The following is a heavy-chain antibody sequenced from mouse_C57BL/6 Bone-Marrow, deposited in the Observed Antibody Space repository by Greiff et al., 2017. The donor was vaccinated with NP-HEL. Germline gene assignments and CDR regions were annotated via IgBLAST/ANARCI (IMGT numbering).Heavy chain of an antibody. D-gene: IGHD1-1*01. Sequence: VQGVESGPGLVAPSQSLSITCTVSGFSLTSYGVGWVRQPPGKGLEWLGVIWGGGSTNYNSALMSRLSISKDNSKSQVFLKMNSLQTDDTAMYYCAKRDYGRYYYAMDYWGQGTSVTVSS. CDR2: IWGGGST. V-gene: IGHV2-9*01. CDR3: AKRDYGRYYYAMDY. CDR1: GFSLTSYG. J-gene: IGHJ4*01.